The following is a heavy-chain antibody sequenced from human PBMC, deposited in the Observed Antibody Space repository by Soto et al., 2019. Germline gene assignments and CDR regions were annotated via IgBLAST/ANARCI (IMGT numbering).Heavy chain of an antibody. CDR1: GGSIRSGGYY. CDR3: AGIYGGSPGATLRY. V-gene: IGHV4-31*03. CDR2: IYDREST. Sequence: QVQLQESGPGLVKPSQTLSLTCTVSGGSIRSGGYYWSGIRQQPGKELEWIGYIYDRESTYYNQSPTRRLTMSVDTSKTQYSLKLSSVTAADTAGYYCAGIYGGSPGATLRYWGQGTRVTVSS. J-gene: IGHJ4*02. D-gene: IGHD1-26*01.